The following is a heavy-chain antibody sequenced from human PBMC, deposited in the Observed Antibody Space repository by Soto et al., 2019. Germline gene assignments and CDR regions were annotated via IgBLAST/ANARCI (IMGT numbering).Heavy chain of an antibody. Sequence: ASVKVSCKASGYTFTNSAMHWVRQAPGQGLEWMGWISAYNGNTNYAQKLQGRVTMTTDTSTSTAYMELRSLRSDDTAVYYCARDRRGYDILTGYYDFDYWGQATLVTVSS. V-gene: IGHV1-18*01. D-gene: IGHD3-9*01. CDR1: GYTFTNSA. CDR3: ARDRRGYDILTGYYDFDY. J-gene: IGHJ4*02. CDR2: ISAYNGNT.